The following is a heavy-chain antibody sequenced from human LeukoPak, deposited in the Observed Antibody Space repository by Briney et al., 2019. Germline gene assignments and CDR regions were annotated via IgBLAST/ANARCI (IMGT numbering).Heavy chain of an antibody. CDR2: INHSGST. D-gene: IGHD6-13*01. J-gene: IGHJ4*02. CDR1: GGSFSGYY. CDR3: ARPTRAGYSSSWYSPYFDY. Sequence: SETLSLTCAVYGGSFSGYYWSWIRQPPGRGLEWIGEINHSGSTNYNPSLKSRVTISVDTSKNQFSLKLSSVTAADTAVYYCARPTRAGYSSSWYSPYFDYWGQRALVTVSS. V-gene: IGHV4-34*01.